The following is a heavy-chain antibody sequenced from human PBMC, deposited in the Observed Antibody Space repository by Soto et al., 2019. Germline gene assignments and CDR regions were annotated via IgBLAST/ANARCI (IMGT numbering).Heavy chain of an antibody. D-gene: IGHD4-17*01. CDR1: GYTFTGYY. V-gene: IGHV1-2*02. Sequence: VASVKVSCKASGYTFTGYYMHWVRQAPGQGLEWMGWINPNSGGTNYAQKFQGRVTMTRDTSISTAYMELSRLRSDDTAVYYCARLHLYYGGNSGRAFDYWGQGTLVTVSS. CDR2: INPNSGGT. J-gene: IGHJ4*02. CDR3: ARLHLYYGGNSGRAFDY.